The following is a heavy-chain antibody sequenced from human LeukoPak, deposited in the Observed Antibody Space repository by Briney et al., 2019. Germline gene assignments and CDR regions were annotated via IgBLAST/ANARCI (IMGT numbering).Heavy chain of an antibody. D-gene: IGHD2-21*01. J-gene: IGHJ1*01. CDR2: ISHSGDT. CDR3: ASGHIVAVS. Sequence: PSETLSLTCSVSGASITIQYWSWIRQPPGKGLEWIAYISHSGDTNYNPSLKSRVTISVDTSRNQVSLKLSSVNAADTAVYYCASGHIVAVSWGQGTLVTVSS. CDR1: GASITIQY. V-gene: IGHV4-59*11.